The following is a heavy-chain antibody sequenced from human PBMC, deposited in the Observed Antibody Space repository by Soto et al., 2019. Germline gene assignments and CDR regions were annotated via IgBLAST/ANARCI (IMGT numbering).Heavy chain of an antibody. CDR3: ARHVPLRGYCSGGSCYPGNWFDP. J-gene: IGHJ5*02. CDR1: GFTFSSYS. D-gene: IGHD2-15*01. V-gene: IGHV3-48*01. Sequence: GGSLRLSCAASGFTFSSYSMNWVRQAPGKGLEWVSYISSSSSTIYYADSVKGRFTISRDNAKNSLYLQMNSLRAEDTAVYYCARHVPLRGYCSGGSCYPGNWFDPWGQGTLVTVSS. CDR2: ISSSSSTI.